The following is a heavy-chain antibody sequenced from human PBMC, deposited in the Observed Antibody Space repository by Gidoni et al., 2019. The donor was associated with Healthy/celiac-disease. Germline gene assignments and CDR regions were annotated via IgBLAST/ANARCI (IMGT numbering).Heavy chain of an antibody. CDR2: KSYDGSNK. Sequence: QVQLVVSGGGVVQPGRSLRHSCAASGFTFSSYAMHGVRQAPGKRLEWVAVKSYDGSNKYYGDSVKGRFTISRDNSKNTLYLQMNSLRAEDTAVYYCARGGADPWDAFDIWGQGTMVTVSS. D-gene: IGHD3-16*01. V-gene: IGHV3-30-3*01. J-gene: IGHJ3*02. CDR3: ARGGADPWDAFDI. CDR1: GFTFSSYA.